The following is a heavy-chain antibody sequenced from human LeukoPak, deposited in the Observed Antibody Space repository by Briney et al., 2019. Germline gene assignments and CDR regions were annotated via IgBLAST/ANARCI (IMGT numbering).Heavy chain of an antibody. CDR3: ARRGTDYCTPSSCHPNWFAP. V-gene: IGHV3-48*04. CDR2: IDGSSSRT. CDR1: GFTFNTYT. Sequence: PGGSLRLSCAASGFTFNTYTINWVRQAPGKGLEWLSYIDGSSSRTNYADSVKGRFTISRDNVKNSLYLQMNSLRAEDTAVYFCARRGTDYCTPSSCHPNWFAPWGQGTQVTVSS. J-gene: IGHJ5*02. D-gene: IGHD4-11*01.